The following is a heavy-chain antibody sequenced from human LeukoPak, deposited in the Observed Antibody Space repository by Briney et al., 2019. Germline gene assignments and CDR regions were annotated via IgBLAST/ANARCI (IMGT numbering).Heavy chain of an antibody. CDR3: ARRTGEMATITYYFDY. CDR2: IYYSGST. J-gene: IGHJ4*02. CDR1: GGSISSSSYY. V-gene: IGHV4-39*01. Sequence: PSETLSLTCTVSGGSISSSSYYWGWIRQPPGKGLEWIGSIYYSGSTYYNPALKSRVTISVDTSKNQFSLKLSSVTAADTAVYYCARRTGEMATITYYFDYWGQGTLVTVSS. D-gene: IGHD5-24*01.